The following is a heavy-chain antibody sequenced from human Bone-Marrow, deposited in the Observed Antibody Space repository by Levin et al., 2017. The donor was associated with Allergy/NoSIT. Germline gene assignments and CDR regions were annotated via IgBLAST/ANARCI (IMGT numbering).Heavy chain of an antibody. J-gene: IGHJ4*02. V-gene: IGHV2-26*01. CDR3: ARIRREWFGEAPDY. CDR2: IFSSGEE. D-gene: IGHD3-10*01. Sequence: SGPTLVKPTETLTLTCTVSGFSLSNVRMGVTWIRQPPGKALEWLAHIFSSGEESYTTSLRTRLSISKDTSKSQVVLTMRNMDPADTGTYFCARIRREWFGEAPDYWGQGTLVTVSS. CDR1: GFSLSNVRMG.